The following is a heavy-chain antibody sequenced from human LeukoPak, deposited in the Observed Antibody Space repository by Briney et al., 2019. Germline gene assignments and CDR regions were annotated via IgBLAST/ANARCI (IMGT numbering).Heavy chain of an antibody. CDR1: GGSISSGDYY. Sequence: PSETLPLTCTVSGGSISSGDYYWSWIRQPPGTGLEWIGYIYYSGSTYYNPSLKSRVTISVDTSKNQFSLKLSSVTAADTAVYYCARERNKRQFDPRGQGTLVTVSS. CDR3: ARERNKRQFDP. V-gene: IGHV4-30-4*01. J-gene: IGHJ5*02. CDR2: IYYSGST.